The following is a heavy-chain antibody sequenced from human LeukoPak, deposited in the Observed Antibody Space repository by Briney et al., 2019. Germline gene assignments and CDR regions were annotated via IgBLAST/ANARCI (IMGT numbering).Heavy chain of an antibody. V-gene: IGHV4-4*07. CDR1: GGSISSYY. J-gene: IGHJ6*03. CDR2: IYTSGST. Sequence: ASETLSLTCTVSGGSISSYYWSWIRQPAGKGLEWIGRIYTSGSTNYNPSLKSRVTMSVDTSKNQFSLKLNSVTAADTAVYYCAREDYYDSSGYSRETYYYYYYMDVWGKGTTVTISS. D-gene: IGHD3-22*01. CDR3: AREDYYDSSGYSRETYYYYYYMDV.